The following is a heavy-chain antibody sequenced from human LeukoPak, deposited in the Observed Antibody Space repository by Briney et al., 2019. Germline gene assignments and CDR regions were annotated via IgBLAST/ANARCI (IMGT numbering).Heavy chain of an antibody. Sequence: QPGGSLRLSCAASGFTFSNYAMNWVRQAPGKGLESVSLISTSASNTYYADSVKGRFTISRDNSKSTLYLQMNSLRAEDTAVYYCAKVGAAGNLDYWGQGTLVTVSS. J-gene: IGHJ4*02. CDR3: AKVGAAGNLDY. CDR1: GFTFSNYA. CDR2: ISTSASNT. D-gene: IGHD6-13*01. V-gene: IGHV3-23*01.